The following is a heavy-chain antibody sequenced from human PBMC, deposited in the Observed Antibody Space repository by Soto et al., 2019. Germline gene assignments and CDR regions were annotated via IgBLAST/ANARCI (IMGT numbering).Heavy chain of an antibody. CDR3: ARERQQPHFNEYYFDY. Sequence: QVQLVQSGAEVKKPGSSVKVSCKASGGTFSSYAISWVRQAPGQGLEWMGGIIPIFGTANYAQKFQGTVTITADESTSTAYMELRSLRSEDTAVYSCARERQQPHFNEYYFDYWGQGTLVTVSS. D-gene: IGHD6-13*01. CDR2: IIPIFGTA. CDR1: GGTFSSYA. J-gene: IGHJ4*02. V-gene: IGHV1-69*01.